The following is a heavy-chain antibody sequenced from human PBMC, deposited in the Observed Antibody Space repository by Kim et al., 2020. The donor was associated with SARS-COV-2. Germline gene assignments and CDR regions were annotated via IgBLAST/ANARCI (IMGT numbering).Heavy chain of an antibody. J-gene: IGHJ6*02. V-gene: IGHV3-53*01. Sequence: VKGRFTISRENSKNTLYLQMNSLRAEDTAVYYCARGYSSGYYYYYGMDVWGQGTTVTVSS. CDR3: ARGYSSGYYYYYGMDV. D-gene: IGHD5-18*01.